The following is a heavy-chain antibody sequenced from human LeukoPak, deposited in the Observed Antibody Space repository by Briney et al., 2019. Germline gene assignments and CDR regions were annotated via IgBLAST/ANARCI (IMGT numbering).Heavy chain of an antibody. D-gene: IGHD1-26*01. V-gene: IGHV1-2*04. CDR3: ARHGRRWENQPGDYFDY. CDR2: INPNSGGT. J-gene: IGHJ4*02. CDR1: GYTFTGYY. Sequence: ASVKVSCKPSGYTFTGYYMHWVRQAPGQGLEWMGWINPNSGGTNYAQKFQGWVTMTRDTSISTAYMELSRLRSDDTAVYYCARHGRRWENQPGDYFDYWGQGTLVTVSS.